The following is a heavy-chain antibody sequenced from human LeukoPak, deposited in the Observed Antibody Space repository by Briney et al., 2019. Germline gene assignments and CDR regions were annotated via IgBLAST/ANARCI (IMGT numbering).Heavy chain of an antibody. D-gene: IGHD3-16*02. CDR3: ARDAPLRLGELST. CDR2: INPSGGST. CDR1: GYTFTSYY. J-gene: IGHJ4*02. V-gene: IGHV1-46*01. Sequence: GASVKVSCKASGYTFTSYYMHWVRHAPGQGLEWMGIINPSGGSTSYAQKFQGRVTMTRDTSTSTVYMELSSLRSEDTAVYYCARDAPLRLGELSTWGQGTLVTVSS.